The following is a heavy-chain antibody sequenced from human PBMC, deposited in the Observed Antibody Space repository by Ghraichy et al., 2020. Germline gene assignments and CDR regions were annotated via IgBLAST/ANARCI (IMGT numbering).Heavy chain of an antibody. D-gene: IGHD6-19*01. Sequence: GGSLRLSCAASGFTFSSYSMNWVRQAPGKGLEWVSYISSSSSTIYYADSVKGRFTISRDNAKNSLYLQMNSLRDEDTAVYYCARVGRFRYSSGWYFDYWGQGTLVTVSS. CDR2: ISSSSSTI. CDR1: GFTFSSYS. J-gene: IGHJ4*02. CDR3: ARVGRFRYSSGWYFDY. V-gene: IGHV3-48*02.